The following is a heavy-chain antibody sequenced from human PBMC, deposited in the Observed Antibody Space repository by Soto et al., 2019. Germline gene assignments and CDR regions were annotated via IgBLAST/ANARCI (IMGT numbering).Heavy chain of an antibody. CDR1: GGSFSGYY. CDR2: INHSGST. Sequence: PSETLSLTCAVYGGSFSGYYWSWIRQPPGKGLEWIGEINHSGSTNYNPSLKSRVTISVDTSKNQFSLKLSSVTAADTAVYYCARWFGAYYYYGMDVWRQGTTVTVSS. D-gene: IGHD3-10*01. CDR3: ARWFGAYYYYGMDV. J-gene: IGHJ6*02. V-gene: IGHV4-34*01.